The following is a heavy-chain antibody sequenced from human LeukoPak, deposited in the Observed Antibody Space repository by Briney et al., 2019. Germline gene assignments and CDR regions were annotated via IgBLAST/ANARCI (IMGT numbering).Heavy chain of an antibody. J-gene: IGHJ4*02. CDR1: GYTFPDYY. D-gene: IGHD6-6*01. CDR2: INPNSGGT. V-gene: IGHV1-2*02. Sequence: GASVKVSCKASGYTFPDYYMHWVRQAPGQGLEWMGWINPNSGGTNYAQKFQGRVTMTRDTSISTAYMELSRLRSDDTAVYYCAREHSSSSGKVFDYWGQGTLVTVSS. CDR3: AREHSSSSGKVFDY.